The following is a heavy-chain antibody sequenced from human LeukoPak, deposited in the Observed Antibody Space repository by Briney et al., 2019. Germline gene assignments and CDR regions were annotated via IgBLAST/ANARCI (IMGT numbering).Heavy chain of an antibody. CDR2: TIPIFGTA. Sequence: SVKVSRKASGGTFSSYAISWVRQAPGQGLEWMGGTIPIFGTANYAQKFQGRVTITTDESTSTAYMELSSLRSEDTAVYYCAREVSYYFDYWGQGTLVTVSS. CDR1: GGTFSSYA. CDR3: AREVSYYFDY. J-gene: IGHJ4*02. V-gene: IGHV1-69*05.